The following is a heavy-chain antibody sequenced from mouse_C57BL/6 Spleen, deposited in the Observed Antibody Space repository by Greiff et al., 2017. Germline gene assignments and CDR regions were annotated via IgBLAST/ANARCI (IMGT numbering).Heavy chain of an antibody. J-gene: IGHJ2*01. V-gene: IGHV14-1*01. CDR3: TTRHISGIDY. CDR1: GFNIKDYY. Sequence: EVKLVESGAELVRPGASVKLSCTASGFNIKDYYMHWVKQRPEQGLEWIGRIDPEDGDTEYAPKFQGKATMAAATSSNTAYLQLSSLTSEDTAVYYCTTRHISGIDYWGQGTTLTVSS. CDR2: IDPEDGDT. D-gene: IGHD4-1*01.